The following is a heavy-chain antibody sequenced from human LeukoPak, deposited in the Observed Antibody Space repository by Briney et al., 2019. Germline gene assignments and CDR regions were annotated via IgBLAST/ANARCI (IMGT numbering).Heavy chain of an antibody. Sequence: GGSLRLSCAASGFVFSSYSMNWVRQAPGKGLEWVSFLIVGNGNQHYADSVKGRFTISRDDAKNSLYLQMNSLRAEDTAVYYCARDRNGGSFDYWGQGTLVTVPS. D-gene: IGHD4-23*01. CDR2: LIVGNGNQ. J-gene: IGHJ4*02. V-gene: IGHV3-48*01. CDR3: ARDRNGGSFDY. CDR1: GFVFSSYS.